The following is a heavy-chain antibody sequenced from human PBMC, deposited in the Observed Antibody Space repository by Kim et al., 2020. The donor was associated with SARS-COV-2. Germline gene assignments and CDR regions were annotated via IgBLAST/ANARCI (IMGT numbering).Heavy chain of an antibody. J-gene: IGHJ3*02. D-gene: IGHD1-1*01. Sequence: SWKGRFTISKDDSKNTPYLEMNGLKTEDTAVYYCTRIPATTLAFWDAFDIWGQGTMVTVSS. CDR3: TRIPATTLAFWDAFDI. V-gene: IGHV3-73*01.